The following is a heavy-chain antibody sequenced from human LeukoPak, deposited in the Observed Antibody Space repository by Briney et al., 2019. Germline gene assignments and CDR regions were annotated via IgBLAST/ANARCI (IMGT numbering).Heavy chain of an antibody. V-gene: IGHV3-23*01. Sequence: RGSLRLSCAVSGFTFSNYAMTWVRQAPGRGLEWVSSVSGSGGRTYYAASVKGRFTISRDNSKNTLYVQLDSLRAEDTAVYYCAKSGGLVRGVLGYWGQGTLVTVSS. CDR2: VSGSGGRT. D-gene: IGHD3-10*01. CDR3: AKSGGLVRGVLGY. CDR1: GFTFSNYA. J-gene: IGHJ4*02.